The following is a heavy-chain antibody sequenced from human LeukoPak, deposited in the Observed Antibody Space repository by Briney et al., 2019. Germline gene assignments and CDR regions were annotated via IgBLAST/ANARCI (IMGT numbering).Heavy chain of an antibody. J-gene: IGHJ4*02. Sequence: PGGSLRLSCAASGFTLSNHWMHWVRRVRGLGLVWVACMSPDGRGVNYADSVKGRFFLSRDDANNTVILQMNSLGVDDTARYYCVRGTIDCRGFDCWGQGALVTVYS. CDR1: GFTLSNHW. V-gene: IGHV3-74*01. CDR3: VRGTIDCRGFDC. D-gene: IGHD3-9*01. CDR2: MSPDGRGV.